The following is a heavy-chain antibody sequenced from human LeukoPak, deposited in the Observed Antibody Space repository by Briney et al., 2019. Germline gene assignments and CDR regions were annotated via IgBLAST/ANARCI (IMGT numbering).Heavy chain of an antibody. CDR2: IRQDVSET. J-gene: IGHJ3*02. V-gene: IGHV3-7*03. Sequence: GGSLRLSCAASGFTFSSYWMNWVRQIPGKGLEWVAEIRQDVSETYYVDSVKGRFTVSRGNADNSLYLQMNSLRAEDTAIYYCARSVNRAFDIWGQGTMVTVSS. CDR1: GFTFSSYW. CDR3: ARSVNRAFDI. D-gene: IGHD1-14*01.